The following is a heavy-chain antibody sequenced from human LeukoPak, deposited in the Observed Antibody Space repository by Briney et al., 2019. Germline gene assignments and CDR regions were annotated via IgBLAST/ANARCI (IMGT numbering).Heavy chain of an antibody. D-gene: IGHD6-13*01. CDR2: IYSGGST. CDR3: ATLANLQLVYYYYYYYMDV. Sequence: GGSLRLXCAASGFTVSSNYMSWGRQAPGKGLEWVSVIYSGGSTYYADSVKGRFTISRDNSKNTLYLQMNSLRAEDTAVYYCATLANLQLVYYYYYYYMDVWGKGTTVTVSS. CDR1: GFTVSSNY. J-gene: IGHJ6*03. V-gene: IGHV3-66*02.